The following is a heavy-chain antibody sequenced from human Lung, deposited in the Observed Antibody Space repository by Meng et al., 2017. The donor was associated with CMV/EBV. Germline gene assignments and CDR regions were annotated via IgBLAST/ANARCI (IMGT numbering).Heavy chain of an antibody. CDR2: MDYRGST. J-gene: IGHJ4*02. D-gene: IGHD2-2*01. V-gene: IGHV4-30-4*01. CDR3: ARGELLWDY. CDR1: GDSISRGEYF. Sequence: QVQLQESGPGLVNPSQTLSLTCTVSGDSISRGEYFWRWIRQPPGKGLEGIGYMDYRGSTFYNPSLKSRVTISVDTSKNQFSLKLSSVTAADTAVYFCARGELLWDYWGQGTLVTVSS.